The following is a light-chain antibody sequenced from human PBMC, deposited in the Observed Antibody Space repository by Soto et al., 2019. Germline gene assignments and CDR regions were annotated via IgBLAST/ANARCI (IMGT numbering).Light chain of an antibody. CDR2: EVT. CDR1: SGDIGSYNR. V-gene: IGLV2-14*01. CDR3: CSYTTSSTPIV. Sequence: QSALTQPASVSGSPGQSITISCTGTSGDIGSYNRVSWYQQHPGKAPKLIIYEVTDRPSGVSTRFSGSKSGNTASLTISGLQAEDEADYYCCSYTTSSTPIVFGGGTKLTVL. J-gene: IGLJ2*01.